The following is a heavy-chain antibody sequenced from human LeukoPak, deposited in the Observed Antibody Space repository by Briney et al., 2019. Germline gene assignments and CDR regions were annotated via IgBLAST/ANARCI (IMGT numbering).Heavy chain of an antibody. D-gene: IGHD2-21*02. CDR1: GGTFSSYT. CDR2: IIPILGIA. J-gene: IGHJ5*02. V-gene: IGHV1-69*02. Sequence: RASVKVSCKASGGTFSSYTISWVRQAPGQGLEWMGRIIPILGIANYAQKFQGRVTITADKSTSTAYMELSSLRSEATAVYYCARGMACGGDCYMVDDWFDPWGQGTLVTVSS. CDR3: ARGMACGGDCYMVDDWFDP.